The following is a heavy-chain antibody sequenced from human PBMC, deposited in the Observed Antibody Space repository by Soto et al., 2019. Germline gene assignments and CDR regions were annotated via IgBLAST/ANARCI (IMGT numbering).Heavy chain of an antibody. CDR2: INSDGSST. J-gene: IGHJ4*02. CDR3: AKVGDSITIFGVVPGSFDY. D-gene: IGHD3-3*01. V-gene: IGHV3-74*01. Sequence: ALRLSCAASGFTFGSYGIHGVRRALGKGLVWVSRINSDGSSTSYADSVKGRFTISRDNSKNTLYLQMNSLRAEDTAVYYCAKVGDSITIFGVVPGSFDYWGQGTLVTVSS. CDR1: GFTFGSYG.